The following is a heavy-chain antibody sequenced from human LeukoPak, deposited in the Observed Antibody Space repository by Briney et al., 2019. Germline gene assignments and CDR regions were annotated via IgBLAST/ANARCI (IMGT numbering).Heavy chain of an antibody. D-gene: IGHD1-26*01. CDR2: VHLSGAS. J-gene: IGHJ4*02. V-gene: IGHV4-4*02. CDR3: TRESGAFSPFGF. Sequence: SGTLSLTCAVSGGSILTTNWWTWVRPPPGKGLEWIGEVHLSGASNYNPSLKSRVNMSIDKSKNQLSLELTSVTAADTAIYYCTRESGAFSPFGFWGQGTLVTVSS. CDR1: GGSILTTNW.